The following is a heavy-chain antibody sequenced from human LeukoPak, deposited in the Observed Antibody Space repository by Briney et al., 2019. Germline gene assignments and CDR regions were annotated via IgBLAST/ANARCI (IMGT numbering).Heavy chain of an antibody. CDR2: IYYSGST. J-gene: IGHJ2*01. Sequence: PSETLSLTCTVSGGSISSSSYYWGWIRQPPGKGLEWIGSIYYSGSTYYNPSLKSRVTISVDTSKNQFSLKLNSVTAADTAVYYCARHWDTMQWYFDLWGRGTLVTVSS. V-gene: IGHV4-39*01. CDR1: GGSISSSSYY. CDR3: ARHWDTMQWYFDL. D-gene: IGHD3-3*01.